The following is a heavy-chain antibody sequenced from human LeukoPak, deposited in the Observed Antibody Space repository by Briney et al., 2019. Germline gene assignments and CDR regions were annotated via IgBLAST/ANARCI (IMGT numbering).Heavy chain of an antibody. V-gene: IGHV4-34*01. J-gene: IGHJ4*02. Sequence: SETLSLTCAVYGGSFSGYYWSWLRQPPGKGLEWVGEINHSGSTNYNPSLKSRVTISVDTSKNQFSLKLSSVTAADTAVYYCARWADYGDYFSFDYWGQGTLVTVSS. CDR1: GGSFSGYY. D-gene: IGHD4-17*01. CDR3: ARWADYGDYFSFDY. CDR2: INHSGST.